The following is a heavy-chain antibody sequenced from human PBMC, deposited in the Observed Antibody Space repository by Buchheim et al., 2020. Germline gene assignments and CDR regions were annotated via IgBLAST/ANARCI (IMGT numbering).Heavy chain of an antibody. CDR3: ARAFNFYDFWSGYYRPNFDY. J-gene: IGHJ4*02. CDR2: IYWDDDK. V-gene: IGHV2-5*02. D-gene: IGHD3-3*01. CDR1: GFSLSTSGVG. Sequence: QIPLKESGPTLVKPTQTLTLTCTFSGFSLSTSGVGVGWIRQPPGKALEWLALIYWDDDKRYSPSLKSRLTITKDTSKNQVVLTMTNMDPVDTATYYCARAFNFYDFWSGYYRPNFDYWGQGTL.